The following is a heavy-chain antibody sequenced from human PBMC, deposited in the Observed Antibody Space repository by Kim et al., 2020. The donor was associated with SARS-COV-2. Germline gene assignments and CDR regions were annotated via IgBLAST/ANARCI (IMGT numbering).Heavy chain of an antibody. CDR2: ISSTGGST. J-gene: IGHJ4*02. D-gene: IGHD4-17*01. V-gene: IGHV3-64*01. CDR3: ARDNYGDPRGVFDY. Sequence: GGSLRLSCAASGFTFSSYAMHWVRQAPGKGLEYVSAISSTGGSTYYANSVKGRFTISRDNSKNTLYLQMGSLRAEDMAVYYCARDNYGDPRGVFDYWGQGTLVTVSS. CDR1: GFTFSSYA.